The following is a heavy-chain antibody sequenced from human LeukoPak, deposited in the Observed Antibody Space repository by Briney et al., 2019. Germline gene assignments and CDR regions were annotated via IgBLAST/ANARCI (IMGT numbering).Heavy chain of an antibody. Sequence: PGGSLRLSCAASGFTFSSYAMSWVRQAPGKGLEWVSAISGSGGSTYYADSVKGRFTISRDNSKNTLYLQMNSLRAEDTAVYYCAKGSRYYYGSGSRESADWGQGTLVTVSS. J-gene: IGHJ4*02. CDR2: ISGSGGST. D-gene: IGHD3-10*01. CDR1: GFTFSSYA. CDR3: AKGSRYYYGSGSRESAD. V-gene: IGHV3-23*01.